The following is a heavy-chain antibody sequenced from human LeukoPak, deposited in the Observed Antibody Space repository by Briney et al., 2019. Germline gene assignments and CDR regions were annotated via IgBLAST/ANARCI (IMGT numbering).Heavy chain of an antibody. J-gene: IGHJ4*02. CDR1: GGSISSYY. CDR3: ARERVTRAXRSAXXY. Sequence: SETLSLTCTVSGGSISSYYWSWIRQPPGKGLEWIGYIYYSGSTNYNPSLKSRVTISVDTSKNQFSLKLSSVTAADTAVYYCARERVTRAXRSAXXYWGQGTLVTVSS. D-gene: IGHD5-18*01. V-gene: IGHV4-59*01. CDR2: IYYSGST.